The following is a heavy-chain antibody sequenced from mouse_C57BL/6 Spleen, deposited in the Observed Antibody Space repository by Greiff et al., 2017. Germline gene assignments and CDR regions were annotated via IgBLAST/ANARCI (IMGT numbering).Heavy chain of an antibody. CDR3: ARDIGGIRRGNYSNY. V-gene: IGHV7-3*01. J-gene: IGHJ2*01. Sequence: EVMLVESGGGLVQPGGSLSLSCAASGFTFTDYYMGWVRQPPGKALEWLGFIRNKANGYTTEYSASVKGRFTISRDNSQSILYLQVNALRAEDSATYYCARDIGGIRRGNYSNYWGQGTTLTVSS. D-gene: IGHD1-1*01. CDR2: IRNKANGYTT. CDR1: GFTFTDYY.